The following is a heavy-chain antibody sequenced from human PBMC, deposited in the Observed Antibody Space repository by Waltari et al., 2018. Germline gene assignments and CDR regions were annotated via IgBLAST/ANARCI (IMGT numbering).Heavy chain of an antibody. CDR1: GFTVSSNY. Sequence: EVQLVESGGGLIQPGGSLRLSCAASGFTVSSNYMSWVRQAPGKGLEWVSVIYSGGSTYYADSVKGRFTISRDNSKNTLYLQMNSLRAEDTAVYYCTLRPSGYYDSSGYYYDYWGQGTLVTVSS. V-gene: IGHV3-53*01. J-gene: IGHJ4*02. CDR2: IYSGGST. CDR3: TLRPSGYYDSSGYYYDY. D-gene: IGHD3-22*01.